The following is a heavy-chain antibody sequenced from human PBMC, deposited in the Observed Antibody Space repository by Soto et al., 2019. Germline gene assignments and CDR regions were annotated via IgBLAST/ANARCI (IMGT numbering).Heavy chain of an antibody. CDR2: ISYDGSND. J-gene: IGHJ4*02. Sequence: PGGSLRLSCAASGFTFSGYAIHWVRQAPGKGLEWVAIISYDGSNDYYADSVKGRFTISRDNSKNTFYLQVNSLRAEDTAVYYCARALPASYHYFDFWGQGTLVTVSS. V-gene: IGHV3-30-3*01. CDR3: ARALPASYHYFDF. D-gene: IGHD2-15*01. CDR1: GFTFSGYA.